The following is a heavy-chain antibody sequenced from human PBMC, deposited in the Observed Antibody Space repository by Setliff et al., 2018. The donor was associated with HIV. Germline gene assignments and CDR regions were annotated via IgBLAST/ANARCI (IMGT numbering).Heavy chain of an antibody. CDR2: IYHSGIT. CDR1: DGSFSSDY. CDR3: ARLGYSGSLVGAFDI. J-gene: IGHJ3*02. D-gene: IGHD1-26*01. V-gene: IGHV4-38-2*02. Sequence: SETLSLTCTVSDGSFSSDYWTWIRQTPGKGLEWIGSIYHSGITYYNSSLKSRVTISVDTSKNQFSLNLTSVTAADTAVYYCARLGYSGSLVGAFDIWGQGTMVTVSS.